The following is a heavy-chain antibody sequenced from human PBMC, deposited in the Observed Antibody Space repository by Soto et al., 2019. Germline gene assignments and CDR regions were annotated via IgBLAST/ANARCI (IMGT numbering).Heavy chain of an antibody. CDR1: GGTFSSSA. CDR3: AREGQWLVRLGGVQYHGMDV. J-gene: IGHJ6*02. V-gene: IGHV1-69*01. Sequence: QVQLVQSGAEVKKPGSSVKVSCKASGGTFSSSAISWVRQAPGQGLEWMGGIIPIFGTANYAQKFQGRVTITADASAYTAYMELSSLTSEDTAIYFCAREGQWLVRLGGVQYHGMDVGGQGTTVNVS. D-gene: IGHD6-19*01. CDR2: IIPIFGTA.